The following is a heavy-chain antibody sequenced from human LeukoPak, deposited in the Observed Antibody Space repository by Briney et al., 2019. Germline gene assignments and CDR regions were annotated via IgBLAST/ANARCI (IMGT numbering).Heavy chain of an antibody. V-gene: IGHV3-53*01. Sequence: PGGSLRLSCAASGFTVSSNYMSWVRQAPGKGREWVSVIYSGGSTYYADSVKGRFTISRDNSKNTLYLQMNRLRAEDTAGYYCASLYSGSFCYWGQGTLVTVSS. CDR1: GFTVSSNY. CDR3: ASLYSGSFCY. D-gene: IGHD1-26*01. CDR2: IYSGGST. J-gene: IGHJ4*02.